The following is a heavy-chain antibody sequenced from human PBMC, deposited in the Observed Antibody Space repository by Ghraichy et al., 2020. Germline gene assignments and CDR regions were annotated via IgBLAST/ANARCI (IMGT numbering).Heavy chain of an antibody. CDR3: TSLRRVAYYFDY. V-gene: IGHV3-15*01. D-gene: IGHD2-15*01. CDR1: GFTFSNAW. CDR2: IKSKTDGGTT. J-gene: IGHJ4*02. Sequence: GGSLRLSCAASGFTFSNAWMSWVRQAPGKGLEWVGRIKSKTDGGTTDYAAPVKGRFTISRDDSKNTLYLQMNSLKTEDTAVYYCTSLRRVAYYFDYWGQGTLVTVSS.